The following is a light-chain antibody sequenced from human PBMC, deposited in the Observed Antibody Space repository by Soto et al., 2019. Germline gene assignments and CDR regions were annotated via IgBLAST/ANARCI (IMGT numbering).Light chain of an antibody. J-gene: IGKJ5*01. CDR3: QQYDDLPT. CDR2: DAS. Sequence: DLQMTQFPSSLYASVGDRLTITCQASRDIYNFLNWYQQKPGKAPKLLIYDASSLKAGVPSRFSGSGSGTDFTLTISSLQPEDIATYYCQQYDDLPTFGQGTRLEIQ. CDR1: RDIYNF. V-gene: IGKV1-33*01.